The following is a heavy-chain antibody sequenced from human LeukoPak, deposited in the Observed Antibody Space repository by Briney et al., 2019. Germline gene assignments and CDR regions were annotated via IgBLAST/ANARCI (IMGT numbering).Heavy chain of an antibody. V-gene: IGHV3-23*01. CDR1: GFTFSSYA. D-gene: IGHD6-13*01. CDR2: ISGSGGST. Sequence: GGSLRLSCAASGFTFSSYAISWVRQAPGKGLEWVSAISGSGGSTYYADSVKGRFTISTDNSKNTLYLQMNSLRAEDTAVYYCAKDPGIAAAGTYTWFDYWGQGTLVTVSS. CDR3: AKDPGIAAAGTYTWFDY. J-gene: IGHJ4*02.